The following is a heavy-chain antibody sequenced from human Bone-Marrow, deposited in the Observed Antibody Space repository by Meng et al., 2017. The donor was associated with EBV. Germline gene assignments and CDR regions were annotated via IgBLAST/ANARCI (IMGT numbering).Heavy chain of an antibody. V-gene: IGHV3-23*04. CDR2: ISGSGGST. J-gene: IGHJ5*02. D-gene: IGHD6-19*01. CDR1: GFTFSSYA. CDR3: AKGYWGIAVAVLSRFDP. Sequence: EVQLVESGGGLVQPGGSLILSCAASGFTFSSYAMSWVRQAPGKGLEWVSGISGSGGSTYYADSVKGRFTTSRDNSKNTLYLQMNSLRAEDTAAYYCAKGYWGIAVAVLSRFDPWGQGTMVTVSS.